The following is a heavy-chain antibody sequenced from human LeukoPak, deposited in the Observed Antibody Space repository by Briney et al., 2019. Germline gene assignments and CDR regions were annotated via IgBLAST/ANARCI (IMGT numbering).Heavy chain of an antibody. V-gene: IGHV1-3*01. D-gene: IGHD6-13*01. CDR3: ASPYPGIAAAGYSYYYGMDV. CDR1: GYTFTTYG. J-gene: IGHJ6*02. Sequence: ASVKVSCKASGYTFTTYGISWVRQAPGQGLEWMGWINAGNGDTRYSQTFQGRLTITRDTSASTAYMELSGLRSEDTAVYYCASPYPGIAAAGYSYYYGMDVWGQGTTVTVSS. CDR2: INAGNGDT.